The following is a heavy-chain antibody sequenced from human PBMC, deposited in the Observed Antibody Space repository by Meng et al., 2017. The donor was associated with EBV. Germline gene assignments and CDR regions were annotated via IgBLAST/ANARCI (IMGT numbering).Heavy chain of an antibody. Sequence: QVQPVQSGAEVKKPGASVKVSCKASGYTFTGYYMHWVRQAPGQGLEWMGRINPNSDGTNYAQKFQGRVTMTRDTSISTAYMELSRLRSDDTAVYYCARVGIAVAGTGDYWGQGTLVTVSS. J-gene: IGHJ4*02. V-gene: IGHV1-2*06. CDR1: GYTFTGYY. CDR3: ARVGIAVAGTGDY. D-gene: IGHD6-19*01. CDR2: INPNSDGT.